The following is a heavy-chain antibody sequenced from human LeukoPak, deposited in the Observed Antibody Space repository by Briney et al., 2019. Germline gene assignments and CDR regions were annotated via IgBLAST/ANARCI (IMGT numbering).Heavy chain of an antibody. J-gene: IGHJ2*01. D-gene: IGHD2/OR15-2a*01. CDR2: ISGSGGST. CDR1: GVTFSGYA. Sequence: PGGSLRLSCAASGVTFSGYAMSWVRQAPGKGLEWVSGISGSGGSTYFADSVKGRFTMSRDNSKNTLYLQMNSLRAEDTAVYYCAKDLSPIGLKGGRGGWYFDLWGRGTLATVSS. CDR3: AKDLSPIGLKGGRGGWYFDL. V-gene: IGHV3-23*01.